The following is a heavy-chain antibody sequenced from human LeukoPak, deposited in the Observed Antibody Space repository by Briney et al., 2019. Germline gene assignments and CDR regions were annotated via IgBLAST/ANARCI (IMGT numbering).Heavy chain of an antibody. CDR3: ARYCSVGSCFDY. CDR2: IKQDGSEE. V-gene: IGHV3-7*04. CDR1: GFTFKIYW. D-gene: IGHD2-15*01. Sequence: GGSLRLSCAASGFTFKIYWMSWVRQAPGKGLEWVANIKQDGSEEYYVDSLKGRFAISRDNAKNSLYLQMNSLRAEDTAVYYCARYCSVGSCFDYWGQGTLVTVSS. J-gene: IGHJ4*02.